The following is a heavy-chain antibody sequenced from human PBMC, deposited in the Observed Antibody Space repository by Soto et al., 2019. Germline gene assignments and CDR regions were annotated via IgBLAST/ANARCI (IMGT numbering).Heavy chain of an antibody. V-gene: IGHV3-33*01. CDR3: ARDLTAAGMEYYYGMDV. CDR2: IWYDGSNK. Sequence: GGSLRLSCAASGFTFSSYGMHWVRQAPGKGLEWVAVIWYDGSNKYYADSVKGRFTISRDNSKNTLYLQMNSLRAEDTAVYYCARDLTAAGMEYYYGMDVWGQGTTVTVSS. J-gene: IGHJ6*02. CDR1: GFTFSSYG. D-gene: IGHD6-13*01.